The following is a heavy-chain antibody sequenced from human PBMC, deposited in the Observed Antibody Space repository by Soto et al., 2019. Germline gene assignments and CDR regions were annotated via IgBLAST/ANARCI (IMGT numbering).Heavy chain of an antibody. J-gene: IGHJ4*02. CDR3: AREAGYSSGWHSLYYFDY. CDR2: IIPIFGTA. D-gene: IGHD6-19*01. Sequence: RASVKVSCKASGGTFSSYAISWVRQAPGQGLEWMGGIIPIFGTANYAQKFQGRVTITADESTSTAYMELSSLRSEDTAVYYCAREAGYSSGWHSLYYFDYWGQGTLVTVSS. V-gene: IGHV1-69*13. CDR1: GGTFSSYA.